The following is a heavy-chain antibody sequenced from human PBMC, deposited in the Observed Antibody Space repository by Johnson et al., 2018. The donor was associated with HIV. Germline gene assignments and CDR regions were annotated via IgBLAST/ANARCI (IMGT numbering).Heavy chain of an antibody. J-gene: IGHJ3*02. CDR1: GFTFSSYA. D-gene: IGHD1-1*01. CDR3: ARGRGGTRGAFDI. Sequence: VQLVESGGGVVQPGRSLRLSCAASGFTFSSYAMHWVRQAPGKGLEWVAVISYDGSNKYYADSVKGRFTISRDNSKNTLYLQMNSLRAEDTAVYYCARGRGGTRGAFDIWGQGTMVTVSS. CDR2: ISYDGSNK. V-gene: IGHV3-30-3*01.